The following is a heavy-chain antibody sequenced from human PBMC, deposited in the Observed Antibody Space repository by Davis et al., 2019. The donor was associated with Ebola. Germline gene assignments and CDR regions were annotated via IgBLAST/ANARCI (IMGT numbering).Heavy chain of an antibody. CDR3: ARDLVDNGYLYGMDV. Sequence: GGSLRLSCAASGFTFSSYSMNWVRQAPGKGLEWVSYISSSSSTIYYADSVKGRFTISRDNAKNSLYLQMNSLRDEDTAVYYCARDLVDNGYLYGMDVWGQGTTVTVSS. V-gene: IGHV3-48*02. J-gene: IGHJ6*02. CDR1: GFTFSSYS. CDR2: ISSSSSTI. D-gene: IGHD5-18*01.